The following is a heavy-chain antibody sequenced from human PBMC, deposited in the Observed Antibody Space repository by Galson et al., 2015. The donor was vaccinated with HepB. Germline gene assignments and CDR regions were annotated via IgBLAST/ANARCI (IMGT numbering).Heavy chain of an antibody. J-gene: IGHJ3*02. CDR1: GFTFSSYA. Sequence: SLRLSCAASGFTFSSYAMSWVRQAPGKGLEWVSAISGSGGSTYYADSVKGRFTISRDNSKSTLYLQMNSLRAEDTAVYYCAKVSSGRDYYYDSSGYYSAGAFDIWGQGTMVTVSS. CDR2: ISGSGGST. D-gene: IGHD3-22*01. CDR3: AKVSSGRDYYYDSSGYYSAGAFDI. V-gene: IGHV3-23*01.